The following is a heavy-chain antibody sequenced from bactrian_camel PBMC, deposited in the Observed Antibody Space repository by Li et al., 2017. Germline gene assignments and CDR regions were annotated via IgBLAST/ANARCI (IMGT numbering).Heavy chain of an antibody. J-gene: IGHJ6*01. CDR1: GNTYRNYC. CDR2: IDRFGAT. V-gene: IGHV3S55*01. Sequence: VESGGGSVQAGGSLRLSCVVSGNTYRNYCYGWFRQAPGKEREGVAMIDRFGATDYANSVKGRFTISRDKDTLYLQMSNLKPEDTAMYSCGTDVYLLCTVDATQGQFGYRGQGTQVTVS. CDR3: GTDVYLLCTVDATQGQFGY. D-gene: IGHD2*01.